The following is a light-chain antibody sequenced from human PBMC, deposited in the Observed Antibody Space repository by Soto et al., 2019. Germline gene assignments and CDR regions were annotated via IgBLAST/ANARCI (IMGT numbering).Light chain of an antibody. J-gene: IGKJ5*01. V-gene: IGKV1-33*01. Sequence: DIPMTQSPSSLSASIGDRVTITCQASQDISNYLNWYQQKPGKAPKLLIYDASNLGTGVPSRFSGSGSGTDFTFTISSLQPEDFATYYCQQYDNLRITFGQGTRLEMK. CDR2: DAS. CDR3: QQYDNLRIT. CDR1: QDISNY.